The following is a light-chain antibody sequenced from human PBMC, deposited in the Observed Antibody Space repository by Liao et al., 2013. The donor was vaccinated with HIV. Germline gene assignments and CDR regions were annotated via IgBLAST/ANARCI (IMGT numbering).Light chain of an antibody. CDR2: QDS. Sequence: SYELTQPPSVSVSPGQTARITCSGEKLGDKYASWYQQRPGQSPVLVLYQDSSRPSGIPERFSGSNSGNTATLTISGTQPMDEADYYCLAWDSSTVVFGGGTKLTVL. J-gene: IGLJ2*01. CDR1: KLGDKY. V-gene: IGLV3-1*01. CDR3: LAWDSSTVV.